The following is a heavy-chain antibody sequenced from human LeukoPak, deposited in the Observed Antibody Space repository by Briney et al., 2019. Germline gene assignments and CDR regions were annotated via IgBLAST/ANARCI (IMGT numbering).Heavy chain of an antibody. D-gene: IGHD6-13*01. J-gene: IGHJ4*02. V-gene: IGHV4-34*01. CDR3: ARLLSSSSWSDY. CDR1: GGSFSGYY. CDR2: INHSGST. Sequence: PSETLSLTCAVYGGSFSGYYWSWIRQPPGKGLEWIGEINHSGSTNYNPSLKSRVTISVDTSKNQFSLKPSSVTAADTAVYYCARLLSSSSWSDYWGQGTLVTVSS.